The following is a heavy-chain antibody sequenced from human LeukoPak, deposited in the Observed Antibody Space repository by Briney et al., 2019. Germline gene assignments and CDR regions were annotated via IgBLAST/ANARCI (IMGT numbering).Heavy chain of an antibody. V-gene: IGHV1-18*01. J-gene: IGHJ5*02. CDR1: GYTFTNYA. CDR3: ARGLEWLTRRHTWFDP. D-gene: IGHD3-3*01. CDR2: ISGYNGNT. Sequence: ASVKVSCKAPGYTFTNYAISWVRQAPGQGLEWMGWISGYNGNTNYAQKLQGRVTMTTDTSTRTAYMELRSLRSDDTAVYYCARGLEWLTRRHTWFDPWGQGTLVTVSS.